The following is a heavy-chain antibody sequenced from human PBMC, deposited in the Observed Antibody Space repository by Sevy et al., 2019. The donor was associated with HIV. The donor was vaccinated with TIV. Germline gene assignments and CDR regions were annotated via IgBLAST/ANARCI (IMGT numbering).Heavy chain of an antibody. V-gene: IGHV3-15*01. Sequence: GGSLRLSCAASGFTFSNAWMSWVRQAPGKGLEWVGRIKSKTDDGTTDYAAPVKGRFTISRDDSKNTLYLQMNSLKTEDTAVYYCTTSSGRWFGELPIDFDYWGQGTLVTVSS. CDR3: TTSSGRWFGELPIDFDY. CDR2: IKSKTDDGTT. J-gene: IGHJ4*02. D-gene: IGHD3-10*01. CDR1: GFTFSNAW.